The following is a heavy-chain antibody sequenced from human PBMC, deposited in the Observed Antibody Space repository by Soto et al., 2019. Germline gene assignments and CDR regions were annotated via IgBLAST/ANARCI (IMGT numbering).Heavy chain of an antibody. CDR1: GFTFSSYW. J-gene: IGHJ6*02. D-gene: IGHD3-10*01. CDR3: ARDPMTMVRGVNYYYYYGMDV. CDR2: IKQDGSEK. V-gene: IGHV3-7*03. Sequence: PGGSLRLSCAASGFTFSSYWMSWVRQAPGKGLEWVANIKQDGSEKYYVDSVKGRFTISRDNAKNSLYLQMNSLRAEDTAVYYCARDPMTMVRGVNYYYYYGMDVWGQGTTVTVSS.